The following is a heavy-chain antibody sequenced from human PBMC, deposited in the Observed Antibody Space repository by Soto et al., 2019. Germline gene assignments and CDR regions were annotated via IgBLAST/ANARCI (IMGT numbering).Heavy chain of an antibody. J-gene: IGHJ4*02. CDR1: GFTFSSYG. CDR3: ARVRRYYDIDY. V-gene: IGHV3-33*01. CDR2: IWYDGSNK. Sequence: GGSLRLSCAASGFTFSSYGMHWVRQAPGKGLEWVAVIWYDGSNKYYADSVKGRFTISRDNSKNTLYLQMNSLRAEDTAVYYCARVRRYYDIDYWGQGTLVTVSS. D-gene: IGHD1-26*01.